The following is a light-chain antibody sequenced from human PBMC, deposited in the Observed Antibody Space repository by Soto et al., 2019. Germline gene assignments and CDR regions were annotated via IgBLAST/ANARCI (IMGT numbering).Light chain of an antibody. V-gene: IGKV1-5*03. CDR2: KAS. J-gene: IGKJ2*01. CDR3: KHYFSYPYA. CDR1: QSVLTW. Sequence: DIQVTQSPATLSASVGDTVSITCRASQSVLTWLAWYQQKPGKAPNLLIYKASRLRDGVPSRFSGSGSRTDFTLTISSLQPDDFASYFCKHYFSYPYAFGQGTKLEI.